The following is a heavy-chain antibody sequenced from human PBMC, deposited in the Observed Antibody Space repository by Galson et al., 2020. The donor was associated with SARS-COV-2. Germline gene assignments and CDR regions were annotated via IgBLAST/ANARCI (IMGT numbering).Heavy chain of an antibody. V-gene: IGHV4-38-2*02. CDR2: LYHSGST. Sequence: SETLSLTCTVSGYSISSGYFWGWIRQPPGKGLEWMGSLYHSGSTYYNPSLKSRVTISVDTSKNQFSLKLSSVTAADTAVYYCATYSVVVVAPTPLRADYWGQGTLVTVSS. J-gene: IGHJ4*02. CDR1: GYSISSGYF. D-gene: IGHD2-15*01. CDR3: ATYSVVVVAPTPLRADY.